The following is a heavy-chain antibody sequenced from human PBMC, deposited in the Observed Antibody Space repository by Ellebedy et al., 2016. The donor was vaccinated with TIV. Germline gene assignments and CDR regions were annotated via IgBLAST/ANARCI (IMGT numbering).Heavy chain of an antibody. D-gene: IGHD5-18*01. CDR2: MNPNSGNT. CDR3: AEGYSYGSDAFDI. V-gene: IGHV1-8*01. Sequence: ASVKVSXKASRYTFTSYDINWVRQATGQGLEWMGWMNPNSGNTGYAQKFQGRVTMTRNTSISTAYMELSSLRSEDTAVYYCAEGYSYGSDAFDIWGQGTMVTVSS. J-gene: IGHJ3*02. CDR1: RYTFTSYD.